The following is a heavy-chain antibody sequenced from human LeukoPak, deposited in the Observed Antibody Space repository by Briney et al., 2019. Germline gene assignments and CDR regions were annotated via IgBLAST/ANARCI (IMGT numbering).Heavy chain of an antibody. J-gene: IGHJ4*02. Sequence: GGSLRLSCAASGFTFSSYAMSWVRQAPGKGLEWVSAISGSGGSTYYADSVKGRFTISRENSENTLYVQMHSQRAEDTAVYYCAYGDYVARPFDYWGQGTLVTVSS. V-gene: IGHV3-23*01. CDR3: AYGDYVARPFDY. CDR1: GFTFSSYA. CDR2: ISGSGGST. D-gene: IGHD4-17*01.